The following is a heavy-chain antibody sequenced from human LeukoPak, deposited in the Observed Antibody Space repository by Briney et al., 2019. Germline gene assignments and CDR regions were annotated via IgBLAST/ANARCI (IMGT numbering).Heavy chain of an antibody. Sequence: GGSLRLSCAASGFTFSSYAMSLVRQAPGKRLEWVSAISGSGGSTYYADSVKGRFTISRDNSKNTLYLQMNSLRAEDTAVYYCAKDVGTTGTRPDAFDIWGQGTMVTVSS. J-gene: IGHJ3*02. D-gene: IGHD1-1*01. V-gene: IGHV3-23*01. CDR2: ISGSGGST. CDR1: GFTFSSYA. CDR3: AKDVGTTGTRPDAFDI.